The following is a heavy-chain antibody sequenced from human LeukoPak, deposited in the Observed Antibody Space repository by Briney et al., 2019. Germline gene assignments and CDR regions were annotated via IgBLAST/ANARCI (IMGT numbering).Heavy chain of an antibody. J-gene: IGHJ6*03. D-gene: IGHD6-6*01. Sequence: GASVKVSCKASGYTFTGYYMHWVRQAPGQGLEWMGWINPNSGGTNYAQKFQGRVTMTRDTSISTAYTELSRLRSDDTAVYYCAGTSGYYYYYYMDVWGKGTTVTVSS. CDR1: GYTFTGYY. V-gene: IGHV1-2*02. CDR3: AGTSGYYYYYYMDV. CDR2: INPNSGGT.